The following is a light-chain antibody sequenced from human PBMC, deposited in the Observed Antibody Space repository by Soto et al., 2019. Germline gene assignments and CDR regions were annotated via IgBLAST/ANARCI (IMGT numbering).Light chain of an antibody. CDR2: KAS. CDR3: QQYDSYSWT. Sequence: DIQMTQSPSTLSASLGDRVTITCRASQSISTWLAWYQQKPGKAPKLLIYKASNLESGVPSRFSGGGSGTEFTLAISSLQPDDVATYYCQQYDSYSWTFGQGTKVEIK. V-gene: IGKV1-5*03. CDR1: QSISTW. J-gene: IGKJ1*01.